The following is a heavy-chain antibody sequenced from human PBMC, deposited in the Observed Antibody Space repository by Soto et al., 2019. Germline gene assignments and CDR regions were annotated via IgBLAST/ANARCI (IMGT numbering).Heavy chain of an antibody. CDR2: VSGSGGST. D-gene: IGHD3-10*01. J-gene: IGHJ3*02. CDR3: AKDKGFGELI. Sequence: EGQLLESGGGVVQPGGSLSLSCSASGRTFTTYVMTWVRQAPGEGLEWVSTVSGSGGSTFYADSVKGRFTISRDTSNNTLYLQMNSLRVEDTAVYYCAKDKGFGELIWGQGTMVIVSS. CDR1: GRTFTTYV. V-gene: IGHV3-23*01.